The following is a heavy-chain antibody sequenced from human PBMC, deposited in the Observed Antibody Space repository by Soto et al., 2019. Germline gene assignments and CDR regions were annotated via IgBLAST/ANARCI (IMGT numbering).Heavy chain of an antibody. CDR3: ARETPNDSRLNWFDP. Sequence: ASVKVSCKASGYTFTGYYMHWVRQAPGQGLEWMGWINPNSGGTNYAQKFQGRVTMTRDTSISPAYMELSRLRSDDTAVYYCARETPNDSRLNWFDPWGQGTLVTVSS. V-gene: IGHV1-2*02. J-gene: IGHJ5*02. CDR1: GYTFTGYY. CDR2: INPNSGGT. D-gene: IGHD2-15*01.